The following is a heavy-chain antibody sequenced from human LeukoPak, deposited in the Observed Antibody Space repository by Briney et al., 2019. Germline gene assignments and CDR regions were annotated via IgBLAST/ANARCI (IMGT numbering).Heavy chain of an antibody. CDR3: AKGHGLGAFDI. V-gene: IGHV3-23*01. CDR1: GFSFSTYS. J-gene: IGHJ3*02. CDR2: ISDTGATT. Sequence: GGSLRLSCAASGFSFSTYSMSWVRQAPGRGLEWVSVISDTGATTFYADSVKGRFTISRDNSKNTLYLQMNSLRAEDTAVYYCAKGHGLGAFDIWGQGTMVTVSS. D-gene: IGHD2-21*01.